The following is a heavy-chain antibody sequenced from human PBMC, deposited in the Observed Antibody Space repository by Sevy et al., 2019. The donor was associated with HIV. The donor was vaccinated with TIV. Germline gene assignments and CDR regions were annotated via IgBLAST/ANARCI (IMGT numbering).Heavy chain of an antibody. J-gene: IGHJ4*02. CDR3: ARGQWEHPF. D-gene: IGHD1-26*01. V-gene: IGHV4-34*01. CDR2: IMPSGIT. Sequence: SETLSLTCAVYGGSLSGYYWSWIRQPPGKDLEWIGEIMPSGITNYNPSLKSRVSISIDTSKNQFSLKVNSVTAADTAIYYCARGQWEHPFWGQGTQVTVSS. CDR1: GGSLSGYY.